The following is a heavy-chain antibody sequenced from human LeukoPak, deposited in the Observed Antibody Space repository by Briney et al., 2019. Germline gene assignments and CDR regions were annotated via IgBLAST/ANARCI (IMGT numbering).Heavy chain of an antibody. Sequence: SETLSLTCTVSGGSITSYYWSWMRQPPGKGPEWIGSIYYGGNTDYNPSLKSRVTMSVDTSKNQFSLKLTSVTAADTAIYYCARIVGFCSSTTCYPRFDPWGQGTLVTVSS. CDR2: IYYGGNT. CDR3: ARIVGFCSSTTCYPRFDP. V-gene: IGHV4-59*01. J-gene: IGHJ5*02. D-gene: IGHD2-2*01. CDR1: GGSITSYY.